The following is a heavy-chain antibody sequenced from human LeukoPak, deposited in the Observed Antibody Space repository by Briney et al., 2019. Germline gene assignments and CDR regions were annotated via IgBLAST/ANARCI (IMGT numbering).Heavy chain of an antibody. Sequence: PGRSLRLSCAASGFTFSSYGMYWVRQAPGKGLEWVAVISYGGSNKYYADSVKGRFTISRDNSKNTLYLQMNSLRAEDTAVYYCAKDPYGDYGNDYWGQGTLVTVSS. D-gene: IGHD4-17*01. J-gene: IGHJ4*02. V-gene: IGHV3-30*18. CDR1: GFTFSSYG. CDR3: AKDPYGDYGNDY. CDR2: ISYGGSNK.